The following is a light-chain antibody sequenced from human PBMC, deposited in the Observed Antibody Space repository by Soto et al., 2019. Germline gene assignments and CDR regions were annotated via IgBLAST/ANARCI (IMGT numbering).Light chain of an antibody. CDR3: QQRGSWHLT. CDR2: DAS. V-gene: IGKV3-11*01. Sequence: EIVLTQTPATVSLSPGERASLSCRASQSISSFLAWYQQKPGQAPRLLIYDASNRATGIPARFSGSGSGTDFTLTISSLESEDFPVDYCQQRGSWHLTFGPRTGVDIK. J-gene: IGKJ3*01. CDR1: QSISSF.